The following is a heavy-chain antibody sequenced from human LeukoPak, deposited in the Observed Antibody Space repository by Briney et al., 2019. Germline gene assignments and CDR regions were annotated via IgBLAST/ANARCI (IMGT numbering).Heavy chain of an antibody. V-gene: IGHV3-15*01. CDR1: GFTFSHAW. CDR3: ATDDVGGY. J-gene: IGHJ4*02. CDR2: LKRKTDGGTP. Sequence: GGSLRPSCAASGFTFSHAWMHWVRQPPGKGLEWVGRLKRKTDGGTPDYAAPVKGRFTISGDDSRNTLYLQMNRLKTEDTAVYYCATDDVGGYWGQGTLVTVSS. D-gene: IGHD4-23*01.